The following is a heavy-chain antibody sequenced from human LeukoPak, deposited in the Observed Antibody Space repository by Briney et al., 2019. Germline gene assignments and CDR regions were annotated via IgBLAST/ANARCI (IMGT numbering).Heavy chain of an antibody. V-gene: IGHV4-4*07. CDR1: GGSISSYY. CDR3: AITPITYDYYYGMDV. Sequence: PSETLSLTCTVSGGSISSYYWSWIRQPAGKGLEWIGRIYTSGSTNYNPSLKSRVTMSVDTSKNQFSLKLSSVTAADTAVYYCAITPITYDYYYGMDVWGQGTTVTVSS. D-gene: IGHD3-3*01. J-gene: IGHJ6*02. CDR2: IYTSGST.